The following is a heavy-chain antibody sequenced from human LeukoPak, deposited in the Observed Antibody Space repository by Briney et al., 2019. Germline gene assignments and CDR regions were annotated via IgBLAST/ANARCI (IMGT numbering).Heavy chain of an antibody. D-gene: IGHD3-22*01. J-gene: IGHJ1*01. V-gene: IGHV1-18*04. CDR3: ARDKDEDYDTSGMFQY. Sequence: ASVKVSCKASGYTFTNFGISWVRQAPGQRPEWMGWISTCNGNTNYAQNLQDRVTLTTDTSTTTVYMELRSLRSDDTAVYYCARDKDEDYDTSGMFQYWGQGTLVTVSS. CDR1: GYTFTNFG. CDR2: ISTCNGNT.